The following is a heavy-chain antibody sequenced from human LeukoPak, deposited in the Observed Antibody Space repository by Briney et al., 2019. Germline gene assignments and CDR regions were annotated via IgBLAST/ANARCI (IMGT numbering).Heavy chain of an antibody. D-gene: IGHD5-24*01. CDR1: GGTFSSYA. CDR3: AVGRDGYHNPGDYFDY. Sequence: GASVKVSCKASGGTFSSYAISWVRQAPGQGLEWMGGIIPIFGTANYAQKFQGRVTITTDESTSTAYMELSSLRSEDTAVYYCAVGRDGYHNPGDYFDYWGQGILVTVSS. J-gene: IGHJ4*02. CDR2: IIPIFGTA. V-gene: IGHV1-69*05.